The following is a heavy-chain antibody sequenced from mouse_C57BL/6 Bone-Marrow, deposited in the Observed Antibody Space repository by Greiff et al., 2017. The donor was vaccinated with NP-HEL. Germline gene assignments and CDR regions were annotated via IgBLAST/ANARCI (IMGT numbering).Heavy chain of an antibody. CDR3: ARHIPWFAY. Sequence: QVQLQQSGPELVKPGASVKLSCKASGYTFTSYDINWVKQRPGQGLEWIGWISPRDGSTKYNEKFKGKATLTVATSSSTAYMELHSLASEDSAVYFCARHIPWFAYWGQGTLVTVSA. CDR2: ISPRDGST. V-gene: IGHV1-85*01. CDR1: GYTFTSYD. J-gene: IGHJ3*01.